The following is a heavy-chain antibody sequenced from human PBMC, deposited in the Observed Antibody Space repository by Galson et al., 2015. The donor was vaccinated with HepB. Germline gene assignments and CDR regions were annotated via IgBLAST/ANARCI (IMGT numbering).Heavy chain of an antibody. CDR3: AKGEEDIVVVVAATSDY. D-gene: IGHD2-15*01. V-gene: IGHV3-30*18. J-gene: IGHJ4*02. Sequence: SLRLSCAASGFTFSSYGMHWVRQAPGKGLEWVAVISYDGSNKYYADSVKGRFTISRDNSKNTLYLQMNSLRAEDTAVYYCAKGEEDIVVVVAATSDYWGQGTLVTVSS. CDR2: ISYDGSNK. CDR1: GFTFSSYG.